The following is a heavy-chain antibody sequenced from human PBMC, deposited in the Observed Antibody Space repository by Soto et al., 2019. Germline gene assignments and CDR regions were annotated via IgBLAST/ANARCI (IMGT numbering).Heavy chain of an antibody. D-gene: IGHD3-3*01. V-gene: IGHV3-15*01. J-gene: IGHJ6*03. CDR3: TTAPDFWSGYYNTRYYYYYYMDV. CDR2: IKSKTDGGTT. CDR1: GFTFRNAW. Sequence: PGGSLRLSCAASGFTFRNAWMSWVRQAPGKGLEWVGRIKSKTDGGTTDYAAPVKGRFTISRDDSKNTLYLQMNSLKTEDTAVYYCTTAPDFWSGYYNTRYYYYYYMDVWGKGTTVTVSS.